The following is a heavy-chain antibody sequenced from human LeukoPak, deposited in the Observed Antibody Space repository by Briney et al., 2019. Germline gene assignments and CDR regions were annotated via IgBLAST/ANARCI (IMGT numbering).Heavy chain of an antibody. CDR3: ARVRTQGITIFGVVPSFDI. CDR2: ISSSGSTI. D-gene: IGHD3-3*01. J-gene: IGHJ3*02. Sequence: GGSLRLSCAASGFTFSDCYMSWMRQAPGKGLEWVSYISSSGSTIYYADSVKGRFTISRDNAKNSLYLQMNSLRAEDTAVYYCARVRTQGITIFGVVPSFDIWGQGTMVTVSS. V-gene: IGHV3-11*01. CDR1: GFTFSDCY.